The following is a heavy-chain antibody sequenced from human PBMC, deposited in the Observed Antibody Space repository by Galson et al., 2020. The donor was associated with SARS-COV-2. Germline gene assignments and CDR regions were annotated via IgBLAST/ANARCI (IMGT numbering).Heavy chain of an antibody. Sequence: GGSLRLSCATSGFTFSNYWMSWVRQAPGKGLEWVANIKQDGSGKYNVDSVKGRFTISRDNAKNSLYLQMNSLRAEDTAVYYCARGTSGDNVGYFDYWGQGTLVTVSS. D-gene: IGHD4-17*01. J-gene: IGHJ4*02. CDR3: ARGTSGDNVGYFDY. CDR2: IKQDGSGK. CDR1: GFTFSNYW. V-gene: IGHV3-7*02.